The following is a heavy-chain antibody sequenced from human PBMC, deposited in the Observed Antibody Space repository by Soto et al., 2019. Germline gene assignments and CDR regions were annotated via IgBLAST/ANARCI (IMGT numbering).Heavy chain of an antibody. CDR3: ASGVVGTTTYFDY. J-gene: IGHJ4*02. CDR1: GGSISSGGYY. V-gene: IGHV4-31*03. D-gene: IGHD1-26*01. CDR2: MYYTETS. Sequence: QVQLQELVPGLVQPSQTLSLTCTVSGGSISSGGYYWSWIRQHPGKGLEWIGYMYYTETSYYSPSLRSRVTISLDTSKNQFSLKLTSVTAADTAVYYCASGVVGTTTYFDYWGQGTLVTVSS.